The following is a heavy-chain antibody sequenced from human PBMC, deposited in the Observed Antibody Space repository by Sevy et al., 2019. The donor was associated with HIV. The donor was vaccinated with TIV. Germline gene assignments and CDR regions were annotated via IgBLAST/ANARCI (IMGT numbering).Heavy chain of an antibody. CDR3: ARDPLYYSHRDSYHLKYYFDY. V-gene: IGHV3-33*01. D-gene: IGHD3-10*01. J-gene: IGHJ4*02. Sequence: GGSLRLSCGASGFAFSRDGMHWVRQAPGKGLEWVAVIWHDGNYKYYADSAKGRFTISRDNSKNTLYLQMNSLRGDDSAVYFCARDPLYYSHRDSYHLKYYFDYWGQGTQVTVSS. CDR2: IWHDGNYK. CDR1: GFAFSRDG.